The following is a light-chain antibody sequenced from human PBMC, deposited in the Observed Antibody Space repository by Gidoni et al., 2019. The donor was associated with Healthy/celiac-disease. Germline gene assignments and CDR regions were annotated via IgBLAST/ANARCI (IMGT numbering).Light chain of an antibody. CDR2: AAS. Sequence: GDRVTITCRASQGISSYLAWYQQKPGKAPKLLIYAASTLQSGVPSRFSGSGSGTDFTLTISCLQSEDFATYYCQQYYSYPLTFGPGTKVDIK. V-gene: IGKV1-8*01. CDR3: QQYYSYPLT. CDR1: QGISSY. J-gene: IGKJ3*01.